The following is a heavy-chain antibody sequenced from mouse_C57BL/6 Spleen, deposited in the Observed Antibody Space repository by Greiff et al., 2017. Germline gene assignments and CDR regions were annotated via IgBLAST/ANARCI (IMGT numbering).Heavy chain of an antibody. CDR3: ARHGRDWYFDV. Sequence: VHLVESGPELVKPGASVKISCKASGYAFSSSWMNWVQQRPGKGLEWIGRIYPGDGDTNDNGKFKGKATLTADKSSSTAYMQLSSLTSEDSAVYFCARHGRDWYFDVWGTGTTVTVSS. CDR1: GYAFSSSW. D-gene: IGHD1-1*01. CDR2: IYPGDGDT. V-gene: IGHV1-82*01. J-gene: IGHJ1*03.